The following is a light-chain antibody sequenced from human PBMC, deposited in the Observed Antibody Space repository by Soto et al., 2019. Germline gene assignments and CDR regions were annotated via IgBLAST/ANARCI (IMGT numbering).Light chain of an antibody. Sequence: IVLTETPSPPALSPGERATLSFGASQSVSSYLAWYQQKPGQAPRLLIYDASNRATGIPARFSGSGYGTDFTLSISSLEPEDFAVYYCQQRLSWPITFGQGTRLEIK. V-gene: IGKV3-11*01. CDR2: DAS. CDR1: QSVSSY. CDR3: QQRLSWPIT. J-gene: IGKJ5*01.